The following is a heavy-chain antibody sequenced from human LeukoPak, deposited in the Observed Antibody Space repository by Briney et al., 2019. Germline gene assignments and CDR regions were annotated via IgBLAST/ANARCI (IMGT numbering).Heavy chain of an antibody. J-gene: IGHJ4*02. CDR3: ARGRFNSGWFYFDY. CDR2: VSYGGSNE. D-gene: IGHD6-19*01. V-gene: IGHV3-30-3*01. CDR1: GFTFSTYT. Sequence: GGSLRLSCATSGFTFSTYTMHWVRQAPGKGLEWVAVVSYGGSNEYYADSVKGRFTISRDNSKNTLDLQMNSLRAEDTAVCYCARGRFNSGWFYFDYWGQGTLVTVSS.